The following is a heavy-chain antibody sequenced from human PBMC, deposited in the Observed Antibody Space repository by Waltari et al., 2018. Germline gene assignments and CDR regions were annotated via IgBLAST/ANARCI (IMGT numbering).Heavy chain of an antibody. CDR1: GGSFSGYY. CDR2: INHSGST. J-gene: IGHJ6*02. Sequence: QVQLQQWGAGLLKPSETLSLTCAVYGGSFSGYYWSWIRQPPGKGLGWIGEINHSGSTNYNPSLKSRVTISVDTSKNQFSLKLSSVTAADTAVYYCASPGRYCSGGSCYGYYYGMDVWGQGTTVTVSS. D-gene: IGHD2-15*01. CDR3: ASPGRYCSGGSCYGYYYGMDV. V-gene: IGHV4-34*01.